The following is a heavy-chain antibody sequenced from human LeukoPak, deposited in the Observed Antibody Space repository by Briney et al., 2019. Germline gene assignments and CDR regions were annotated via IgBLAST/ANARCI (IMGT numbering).Heavy chain of an antibody. Sequence: PSETLSLTCTVSGGSISSYYWSWIRQPPGKGLEWIGYIYYSGSTNYNPSLKSRVTISVDTSKNQFSLKLSSVTAADTAVYYCARGSDPGAYYYMDVWGKGTTVTVSS. J-gene: IGHJ6*03. V-gene: IGHV4-59*01. CDR2: IYYSGST. CDR1: GGSISSYY. D-gene: IGHD3-10*01. CDR3: ARGSDPGAYYYMDV.